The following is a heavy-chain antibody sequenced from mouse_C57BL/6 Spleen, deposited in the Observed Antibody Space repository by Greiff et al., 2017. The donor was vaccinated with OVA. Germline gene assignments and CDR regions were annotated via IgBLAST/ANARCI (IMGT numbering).Heavy chain of an antibody. V-gene: IGHV1-26*01. Sequence: VQLQQSGPELVKPGASVKISCKASGYTFTDYYMNWVKQSHGKSLEWIGDINPNNGGTSYNQKFKGKATLTVDKSSSTAYMELRSLTSEDSAVYYCARTGYYGPFAYWGQGTLVTVSA. D-gene: IGHD1-1*01. J-gene: IGHJ3*01. CDR3: ARTGYYGPFAY. CDR1: GYTFTDYY. CDR2: INPNNGGT.